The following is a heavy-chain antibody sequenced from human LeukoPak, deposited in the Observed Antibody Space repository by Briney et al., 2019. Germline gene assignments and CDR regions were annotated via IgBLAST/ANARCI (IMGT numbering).Heavy chain of an antibody. D-gene: IGHD3-22*01. CDR2: ISTSSSYI. Sequence: GGSLRLSCAASGFTFSSCSMNWVRQAPGKGLEWVSSISTSSSYIYYADSVKRRFTISRDNARNSLYLQMNSLRAEDTAVYYCARENMYDSSDYYGWSGYYDHWGQGTLVTVSS. CDR1: GFTFSSCS. V-gene: IGHV3-21*01. J-gene: IGHJ4*02. CDR3: ARENMYDSSDYYGWSGYYDH.